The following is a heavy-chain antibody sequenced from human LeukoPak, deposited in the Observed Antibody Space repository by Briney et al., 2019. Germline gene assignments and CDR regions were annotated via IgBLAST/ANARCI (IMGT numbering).Heavy chain of an antibody. D-gene: IGHD5-18*01. J-gene: IGHJ4*02. CDR2: INTDGSST. Sequence: GGSLRLSCAASGFTFSSYSMNWVRQAPGKGLVWVAHINTDGSSTTYADSVKGRFTISRDNAKNTLYLQMNSLRAEDTALYYCARARGYSQDYWGQGTLVTVSS. CDR1: GFTFSSYS. CDR3: ARARGYSQDY. V-gene: IGHV3-74*01.